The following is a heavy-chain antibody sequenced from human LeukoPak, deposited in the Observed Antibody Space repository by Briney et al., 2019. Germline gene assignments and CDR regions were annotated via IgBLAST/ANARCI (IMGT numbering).Heavy chain of an antibody. CDR1: GFTFSSNY. V-gene: IGHV3-66*01. D-gene: IGHD2-15*01. CDR3: AREDCSGGSCYEYYFDY. J-gene: IGHJ4*02. CDR2: IYSDGST. Sequence: GGSLRLSCAASGFTFSSNYMSWVRLAPGKGLEWVSVIYSDGSTYYADSVKGRFTISRDNSKNTLFLQMDSLRAEDTAVYYCAREDCSGGSCYEYYFDYWGQGTLVTVSS.